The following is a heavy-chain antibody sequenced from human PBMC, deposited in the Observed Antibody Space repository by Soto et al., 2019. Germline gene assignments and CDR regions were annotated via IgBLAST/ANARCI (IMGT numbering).Heavy chain of an antibody. CDR2: INHSGST. CDR1: SGSFCGSV. Sequence: ALGCALCSGSFCGSVCGVSCKTTGKGLEWFGEINHSGSTNYNPSLKSRVTISVDTSKNQFSLKLSSVTAADTAVYYCARYPQNPMVRGVIITRSYGMDVWGQGNTVTV. V-gene: IGHV4-34*01. J-gene: IGHJ6*02. CDR3: ARYPQNPMVRGVIITRSYGMDV. D-gene: IGHD3-10*01.